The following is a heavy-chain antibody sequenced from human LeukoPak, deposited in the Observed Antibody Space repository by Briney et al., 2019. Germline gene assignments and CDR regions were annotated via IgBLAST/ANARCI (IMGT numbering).Heavy chain of an antibody. CDR1: GFTFSSYL. CDR3: ARRLCSGGVCSSFDY. J-gene: IGHJ4*02. D-gene: IGHD2-15*01. Sequence: QPGGSLRLSCAASGFTFSSYLMSWVRQAPGRVLEWVSTITDNGVGTYYAYSVKGRFTISRDNSKNTLFLQMDSLRAEDTALYYCARRLCSGGVCSSFDYWGQGTLVTVSS. CDR2: ITDNGVGT. V-gene: IGHV3-23*01.